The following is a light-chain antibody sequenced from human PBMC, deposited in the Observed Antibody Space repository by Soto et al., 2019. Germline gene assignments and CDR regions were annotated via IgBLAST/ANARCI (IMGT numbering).Light chain of an antibody. CDR1: SSNVGGYSY. J-gene: IGLJ1*01. CDR2: DVS. Sequence: QSALTQPASVSGSPGQSITISCTGTSSNVGGYSYVSWYLQHPGKAPKLMIYDVSNRPSGVSNRFSGSKSGNTASLTISGLQAEDEADYYCSSYTSSSTYVFGTGTKLTVL. CDR3: SSYTSSSTYV. V-gene: IGLV2-14*01.